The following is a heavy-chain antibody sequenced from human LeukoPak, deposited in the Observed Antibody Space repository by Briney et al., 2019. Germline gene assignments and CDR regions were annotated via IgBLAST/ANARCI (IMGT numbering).Heavy chain of an antibody. CDR2: IYYSGST. J-gene: IGHJ5*02. V-gene: IGHV4-59*01. CDR1: GGSISSYY. D-gene: IGHD1-26*01. Sequence: SETLSLTCTVSGGSISSYYWSWIRQPPGKGLEWIGYIYYSGSTNYNPSLKSRVTISVDTSKNQFSLKLSSVTAADTAVYYCARRESGSYLLGYNWFDPWGQGTLVTVSS. CDR3: ARRESGSYLLGYNWFDP.